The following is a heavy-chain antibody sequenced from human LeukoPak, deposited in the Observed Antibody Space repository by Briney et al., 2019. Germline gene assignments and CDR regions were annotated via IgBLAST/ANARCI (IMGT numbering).Heavy chain of an antibody. CDR1: RFTFSSYA. CDR2: ISYDGSNK. CDR3: AKDLRQQWLVLDAFDI. Sequence: GRSLRLSCAASRFTFSSYAMHWVRQAPGKGLEWMAVISYDGSNKDYADSVKGRFTISRDNSKNTLYLQMNSLRAEDTAVYYCAKDLRQQWLVLDAFDIWGQGTMVTVSS. D-gene: IGHD6-19*01. V-gene: IGHV3-30-3*01. J-gene: IGHJ3*02.